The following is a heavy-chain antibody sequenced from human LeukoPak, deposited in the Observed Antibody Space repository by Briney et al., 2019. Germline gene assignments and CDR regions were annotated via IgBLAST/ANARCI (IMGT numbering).Heavy chain of an antibody. J-gene: IGHJ3*02. CDR1: GFSVNTNY. V-gene: IGHV3-66*01. Sequence: GGSLRLSCAASGFSVNTNYMTWVRQAPGKGLEWVSFLYSGGGAYYADSVKDRFTISRDYSQNTLLLQMNSLRAEDTALYYCARGKTSDDIVEDAFDIWGQGTMVAVSS. CDR3: ARGKTSDDIVEDAFDI. CDR2: LYSGGGA. D-gene: IGHD2-15*01.